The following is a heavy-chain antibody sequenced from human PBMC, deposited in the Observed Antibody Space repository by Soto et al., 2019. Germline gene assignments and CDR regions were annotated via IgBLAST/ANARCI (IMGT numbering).Heavy chain of an antibody. V-gene: IGHV1-3*04. CDR2: INTGNGNT. CDR3: ARPTIHLWWSFDY. J-gene: IGHJ4*02. Sequence: ASVKVSCKASGYSFSNYAIHWVRQAPGQRLEWMGWINTGNGNTKYSQKFQGRVTISRDTSASTAYMELSSLRAEDTALYYCARPTIHLWWSFDYWGLGTLVTVSS. CDR1: GYSFSNYA. D-gene: IGHD5-18*01.